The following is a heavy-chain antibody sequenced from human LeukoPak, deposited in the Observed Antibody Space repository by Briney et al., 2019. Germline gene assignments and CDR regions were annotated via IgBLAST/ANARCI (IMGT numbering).Heavy chain of an antibody. CDR1: GYTFTSYD. Sequence: ASVKVSCKASGYTFTSYDINWVRQATGQGLEWMGWINPNSGGTNYAQKFQGRVTMTRDTSISTAYMELSRLRSDDTAVYYCARGPLMVRGVISYWFDPWGQGTLVTVSS. CDR2: INPNSGGT. V-gene: IGHV1-2*02. CDR3: ARGPLMVRGVISYWFDP. J-gene: IGHJ5*02. D-gene: IGHD3-10*01.